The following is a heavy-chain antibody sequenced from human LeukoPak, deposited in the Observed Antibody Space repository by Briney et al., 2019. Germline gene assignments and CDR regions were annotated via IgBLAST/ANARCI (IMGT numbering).Heavy chain of an antibody. CDR3: AKSPYDH. J-gene: IGHJ4*02. V-gene: IGHV3-11*01. Sequence: GGSLRLSCEASGFTFSDYYMTWIRQAPGKGLEWVSYITNSGSMIYYADSVKGRFSISRDNARNSLHLQMNSLRAEDTAVYYCAKSPYDHWGQGTLVTVSS. CDR1: GFTFSDYY. CDR2: ITNSGSMI.